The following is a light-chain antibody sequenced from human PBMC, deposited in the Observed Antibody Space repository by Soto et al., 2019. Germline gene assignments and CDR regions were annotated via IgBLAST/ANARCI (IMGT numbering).Light chain of an antibody. J-gene: IGLJ3*02. CDR2: EVS. CDR1: SSDVGSYTL. V-gene: IGLV2-14*02. CDR3: SSYSSTSTPWV. Sequence: QSALTQPASVSGSPGQSITISCTGTSSDVGSYTLVSWYQQHPGKAPKLMIYEVSSRPSGVSNRFSGSKSGNTASLTISGLQAEDEADYYCSSYSSTSTPWVFGGGTKVTVL.